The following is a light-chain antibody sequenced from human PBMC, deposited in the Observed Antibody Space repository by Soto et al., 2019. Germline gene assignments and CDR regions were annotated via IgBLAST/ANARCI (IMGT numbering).Light chain of an antibody. Sequence: DIQLTQSPSFLSASVGDRVTITCRASQGISSYLAWYQQKPGKAPKLLIYAASTLQSGVPSRFSGSGSGTEFPLTISSLQPEDFTTYYCQHLNSYPLTFGGGTKVEIK. J-gene: IGKJ4*01. CDR2: AAS. CDR3: QHLNSYPLT. V-gene: IGKV1-9*01. CDR1: QGISSY.